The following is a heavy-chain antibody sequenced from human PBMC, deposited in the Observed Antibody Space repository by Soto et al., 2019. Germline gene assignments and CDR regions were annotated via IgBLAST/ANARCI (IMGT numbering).Heavy chain of an antibody. J-gene: IGHJ6*02. CDR1: GYTFTSYG. D-gene: IGHD1-1*01. Sequence: GASVKVSCKASGYTFTSYGISWVRQAPGQGLEWMGWISAYNGNTNYAQKLQGRVTMTTDTSTSTAYMELRSLRSDDTAVYYCARDGHGDRYSYDGMDVWGQGTTVTVSS. V-gene: IGHV1-18*01. CDR2: ISAYNGNT. CDR3: ARDGHGDRYSYDGMDV.